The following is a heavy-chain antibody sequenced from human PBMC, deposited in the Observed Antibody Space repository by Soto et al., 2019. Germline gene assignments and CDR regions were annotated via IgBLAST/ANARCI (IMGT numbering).Heavy chain of an antibody. V-gene: IGHV6-1*01. Sequence: PSQTLSLTCAISGDSVSSNSAAWNWIRQSPSRGLEFLGRKYYRSKWFYDYAVSVKSRITINPDTSKNQFSLQLNSVTPEDTAMYYCVRSGSGDLDYWGQGTLVTVSS. J-gene: IGHJ4*02. CDR1: GDSVSSNSAA. CDR2: KYYRSKWFY. D-gene: IGHD3-3*01. CDR3: VRSGSGDLDY.